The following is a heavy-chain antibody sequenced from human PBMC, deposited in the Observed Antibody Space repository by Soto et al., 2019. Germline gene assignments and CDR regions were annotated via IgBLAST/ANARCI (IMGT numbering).Heavy chain of an antibody. D-gene: IGHD3-16*01. CDR2: IYYSGST. J-gene: IGHJ1*01. CDR1: GGSISSYY. V-gene: IGHV4-59*01. Sequence: SETLSLTCTVSGGSISSYYCSWIRQPPGKGLEWIGYIYYSGSTNYNPSLKSRVTISVDTSKNQFSLKLISVTAADTAVYYCARYDGRYWGQGTLVPVSS. CDR3: ARYDGRY.